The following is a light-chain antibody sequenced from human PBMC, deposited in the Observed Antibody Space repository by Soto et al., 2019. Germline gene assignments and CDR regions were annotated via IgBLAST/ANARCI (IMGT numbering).Light chain of an antibody. V-gene: IGLV1-47*01. CDR2: RNN. J-gene: IGLJ1*01. Sequence: QSVLTQPPSLSGTPGQRVTISCSGSTSNIGSNYVYWYQQLPGTAPKLLIYRNNQRPSGVPDRFSGSKSGTSASLAISGLRSDDEADYFCATWDDSLNGFYVFGTGTKVTVL. CDR1: TSNIGSNY. CDR3: ATWDDSLNGFYV.